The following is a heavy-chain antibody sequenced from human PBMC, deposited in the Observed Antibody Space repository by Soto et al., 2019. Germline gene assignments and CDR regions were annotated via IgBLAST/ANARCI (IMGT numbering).Heavy chain of an antibody. V-gene: IGHV3-30*18. Sequence: VGSLRLSCAASGFTFSSYGMHWVRQAPGKGLEWVAVISYDGSNKYYADSVKGRFTISRDNSKNTLYLQMNSLRAEDTAVYYCAKDLGSPGDYWGQGTLVTVSS. CDR3: AKDLGSPGDY. CDR2: ISYDGSNK. J-gene: IGHJ4*02. CDR1: GFTFSSYG. D-gene: IGHD7-27*01.